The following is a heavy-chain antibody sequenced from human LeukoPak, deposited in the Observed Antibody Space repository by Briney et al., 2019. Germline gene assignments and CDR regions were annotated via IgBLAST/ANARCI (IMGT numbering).Heavy chain of an antibody. D-gene: IGHD3-3*01. CDR1: GGTFSSYA. V-gene: IGHV1-69*05. Sequence: SVKVSCKASGGTFSSYAIIWVRQAPGQGLEWMGGIIPIFGTANYAQKFQGRVTITTDESTSTAYMELSSPRSEDTAVYYCARAITIFGVVITYFDYWGQGTLVTVSS. CDR3: ARAITIFGVVITYFDY. J-gene: IGHJ4*02. CDR2: IIPIFGTA.